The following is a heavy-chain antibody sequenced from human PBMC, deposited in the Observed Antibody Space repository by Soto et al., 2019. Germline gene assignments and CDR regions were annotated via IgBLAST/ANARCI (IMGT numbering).Heavy chain of an antibody. J-gene: IGHJ4*02. CDR3: ARTAIPGNSDY. Sequence: SETLSLTCTVSGGSISSSSYYWGWIRQPPGKGLEWIGSIYYSGSTYYNPSLKSRVTISVDTSKNQFSLKLSSVTAADTAVYYCARTAIPGNSDYWGQGTLVTVS. CDR1: GGSISSSSYY. CDR2: IYYSGST. D-gene: IGHD6-13*01. V-gene: IGHV4-39*01.